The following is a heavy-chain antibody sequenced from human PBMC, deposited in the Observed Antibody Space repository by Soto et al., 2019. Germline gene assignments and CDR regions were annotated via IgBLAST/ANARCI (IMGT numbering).Heavy chain of an antibody. CDR1: GYTFTGYY. J-gene: IGHJ6*02. CDR3: ARDSLAARPSYYYYYGMDV. Sequence: ASVKVSCKASGYTFTGYYMHWVRQAPGQGLEWMGWINPNSGGTNYAQKFQGRVTMTRDTSISTAYMELSRLRSDDTAVYYCARDSLAARPSYYYYYGMDVWGQGTTVTVSS. D-gene: IGHD6-6*01. V-gene: IGHV1-2*02. CDR2: INPNSGGT.